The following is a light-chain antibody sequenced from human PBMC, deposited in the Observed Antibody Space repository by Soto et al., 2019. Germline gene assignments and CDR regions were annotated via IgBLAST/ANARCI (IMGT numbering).Light chain of an antibody. J-gene: IGKJ3*01. CDR3: QQYGSSPFT. CDR2: GAS. Sequence: EIVLTQSPGTLSLSPGERANLSCRASQSVSSSYLAWYQQKPGQAPRLLIYGASSRATGIPNRFSGSGSGTDFTLTISRLEPEDFAVYYCQQYGSSPFTFGPGTKVDI. V-gene: IGKV3-20*01. CDR1: QSVSSSY.